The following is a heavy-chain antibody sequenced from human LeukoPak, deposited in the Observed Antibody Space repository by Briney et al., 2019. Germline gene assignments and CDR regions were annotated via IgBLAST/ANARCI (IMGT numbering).Heavy chain of an antibody. J-gene: IGHJ4*02. V-gene: IGHV4-59*01. Sequence: SETLSLTCTVSGGSISSYYWSWIRQPPGRGLEWIGYIYYSGSTNYNPSLKSRVTISVDTSKNQFSLKLSSVTAADTAVYYCARDRDFSSWSHIFDYWGQGTLVTVSS. CDR2: IYYSGST. D-gene: IGHD6-13*01. CDR1: GGSISSYY. CDR3: ARDRDFSSWSHIFDY.